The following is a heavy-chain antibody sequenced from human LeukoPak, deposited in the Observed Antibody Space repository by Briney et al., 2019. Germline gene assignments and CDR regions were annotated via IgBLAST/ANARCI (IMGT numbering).Heavy chain of an antibody. CDR2: INHSGST. J-gene: IGHJ4*02. CDR3: ATNPYYYDSSGSDY. Sequence: PSETLSLTCAVYGGSFNGYYWSWIRQPPGKGLEWIGEINHSGSTNYNPSLKSRVTISVDTSKNQFSLKLSSVTAADTAMYYCATNPYYYDSSGSDYWGQGTLVTVSS. D-gene: IGHD3-22*01. CDR1: GGSFNGYY. V-gene: IGHV4-34*01.